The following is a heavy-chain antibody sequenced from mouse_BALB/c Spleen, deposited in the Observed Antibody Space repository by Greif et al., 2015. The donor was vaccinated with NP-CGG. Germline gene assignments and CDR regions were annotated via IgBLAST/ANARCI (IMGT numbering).Heavy chain of an antibody. V-gene: IGHV14-3*02. J-gene: IGHJ4*01. D-gene: IGHD1-1*01. CDR3: AAIYADFYYAMDY. Sequence: VQLQQSGAELVKPGASVKLSCTASGFNIKDTYMHWVKQRPEQGLEWIGRIDPANGNTKYDPKFQGKATITADTSSNTAYLQRSSLTSEDTAVYYCAAIYADFYYAMDYWGQGTSGTVSS. CDR1: GFNIKDTY. CDR2: IDPANGNT.